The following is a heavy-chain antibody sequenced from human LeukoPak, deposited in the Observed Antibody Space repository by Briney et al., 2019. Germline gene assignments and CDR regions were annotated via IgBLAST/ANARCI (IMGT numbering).Heavy chain of an antibody. J-gene: IGHJ4*02. CDR3: AKFSSREVGATSFDY. CDR1: GFTFSSYA. CDR2: ISGSGGST. V-gene: IGHV3-23*01. D-gene: IGHD1-26*01. Sequence: PGGSLRLSCAASGFTFSSYAMSWVRQAPGKGLEWVSAISGSGGSTYYADSVKGRFTISRDNSKNTLYLQMNSLRAEDTAVYYCAKFSSREVGATSFDYWGQGTLVTVSS.